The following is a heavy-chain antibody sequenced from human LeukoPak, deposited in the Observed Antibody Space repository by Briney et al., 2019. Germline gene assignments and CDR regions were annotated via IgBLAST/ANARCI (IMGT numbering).Heavy chain of an antibody. CDR1: GFTFSSYS. Sequence: PCGALPLSCPASGFTFSSYSMNWVRQAPGTGLDGVTSNSSSSSYKYYADSVKSRFTISRDNAKNSLYLRMNSVRAADTAVYYCAREPVLSYYFDYWGQGTLVTVSS. CDR2: NSSSSSYK. CDR3: AREPVLSYYFDY. J-gene: IGHJ4*02. V-gene: IGHV3-21*01. D-gene: IGHD3-16*01.